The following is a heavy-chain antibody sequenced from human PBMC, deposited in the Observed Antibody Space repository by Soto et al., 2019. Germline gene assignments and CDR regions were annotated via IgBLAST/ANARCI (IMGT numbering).Heavy chain of an antibody. V-gene: IGHV1-46*01. Sequence: ASVKVSCKASGYTFTSYYMHWVRQAPGQGLEWMGIINPSGGSTSYAQKFQGRVTMTRDTSTSTVYMELSSLRSEDTAVYYCARDQRARDAYYDSSGYLGNYYYGMDVWGQGTTVTVSS. CDR3: ARDQRARDAYYDSSGYLGNYYYGMDV. CDR2: INPSGGST. D-gene: IGHD3-22*01. CDR1: GYTFTSYY. J-gene: IGHJ6*02.